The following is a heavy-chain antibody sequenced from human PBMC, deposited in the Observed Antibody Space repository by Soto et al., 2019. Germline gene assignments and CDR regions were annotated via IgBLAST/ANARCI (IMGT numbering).Heavy chain of an antibody. D-gene: IGHD3-16*01. CDR3: AGTTGPFDYYYYGMDV. V-gene: IGHV3-30*03. CDR2: ISYDGSNK. CDR1: GFTFSSYG. Sequence: PGGSLRLSCAASGFTFSSYGMHWVRQAPGKGLEWVAVISYDGSNKYYADSVKSRFTISRDNSKNMLYLQMNSLRAEDTAVYYCAGTTGPFDYYYYGMDVWGQGTTVTVSS. J-gene: IGHJ6*02.